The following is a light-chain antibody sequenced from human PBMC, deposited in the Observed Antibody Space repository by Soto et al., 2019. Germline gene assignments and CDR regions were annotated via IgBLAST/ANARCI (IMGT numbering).Light chain of an antibody. CDR2: HTS. CDR1: QYINTR. CDR3: QQYGSLPWT. J-gene: IGKJ1*01. V-gene: IGKV3-20*01. Sequence: ELVLAQSPATLSSFPGDRVTLSCRASQYINTRLAWYQHRPGQAPRLLIYHTSIRAAGIPARFSGSGSGTDFTLTISRLELEDFAVYSCQQYGSLPWTFGQGTKVEIK.